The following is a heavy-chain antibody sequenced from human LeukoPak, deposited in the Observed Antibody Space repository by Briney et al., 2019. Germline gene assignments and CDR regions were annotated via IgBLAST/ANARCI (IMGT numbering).Heavy chain of an antibody. V-gene: IGHV3-7*01. CDR2: INQGGSVQ. Sequence: GGSLRLSCAASGFTFRSYWMSWVRQAPGKGLEWVANINQGGSVQYYMDSVKGRFTISRDDAKNSLYVQMNSLRDEDTAVYCARVEYSGWHLEYWGQGTLVTVSS. CDR1: GFTFRSYW. D-gene: IGHD5-12*01. J-gene: IGHJ4*02. CDR3: ARVEYSGWHLEY.